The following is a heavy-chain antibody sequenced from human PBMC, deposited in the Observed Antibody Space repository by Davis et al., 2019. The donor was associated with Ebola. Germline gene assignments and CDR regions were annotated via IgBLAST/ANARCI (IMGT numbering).Heavy chain of an antibody. D-gene: IGHD5-18*01. Sequence: GESLKIPCKGSGYSFTSYWNSWLRQMPGKGLEWMGRIDPSGPYTNYRPSFLGHVTISADKSIITAYLQWSTLKASDTAMYYCARPLNQDVDTEYYWGQGTLVTVSS. CDR1: GYSFTSYW. CDR2: IDPSGPYT. CDR3: ARPLNQDVDTEYY. J-gene: IGHJ4*02. V-gene: IGHV5-10-1*01.